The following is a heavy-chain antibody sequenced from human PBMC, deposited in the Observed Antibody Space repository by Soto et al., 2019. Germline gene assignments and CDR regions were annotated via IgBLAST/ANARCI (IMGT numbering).Heavy chain of an antibody. CDR3: ASVNRGYSGTTLPGRMDV. CDR2: IWYDGSNK. V-gene: IGHV3-33*01. J-gene: IGHJ6*03. CDR1: GFTFSSYG. D-gene: IGHD5-12*01. Sequence: HPGGSLRLSCAASGFTFSSYGMHWVRQAPGKGLEWVAVIWYDGSNKYYADSVKGRFTISRDNSKNTLYLQMNSLRAEDTAVYYCASVNRGYSGTTLPGRMDVWGKGTTVTVSS.